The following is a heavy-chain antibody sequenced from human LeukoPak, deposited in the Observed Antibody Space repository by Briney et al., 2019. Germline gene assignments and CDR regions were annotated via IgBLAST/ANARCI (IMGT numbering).Heavy chain of an antibody. Sequence: GGSLRLSCAASGFTFSSYGMHWVRQAPGKGLEWVAVISYDGSNKYYADSVKGRFTISRDNSKNTLYLQMNSLRAEDTAVYYCAKVVVARYYYCGMDVWGKGTTVTVSS. V-gene: IGHV3-30*18. J-gene: IGHJ6*04. CDR1: GFTFSSYG. CDR3: AKVVVARYYYCGMDV. D-gene: IGHD2-2*01. CDR2: ISYDGSNK.